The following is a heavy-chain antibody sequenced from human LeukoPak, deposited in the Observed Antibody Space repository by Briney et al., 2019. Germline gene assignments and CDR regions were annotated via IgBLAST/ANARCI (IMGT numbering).Heavy chain of an antibody. CDR3: AKLGRWIVVVDTHAFDI. Sequence: GGSLRLSCAASGFTFSSYAMSWVRQAPGKGLEWVSAISGSGGSTYYADSVKGRFTISRDNSKNTLYLQMNSLRAEDTAVYYCAKLGRWIVVVDTHAFDIWGQGTMVTVSS. CDR2: ISGSGGST. CDR1: GFTFSSYA. J-gene: IGHJ3*02. V-gene: IGHV3-23*01. D-gene: IGHD3-22*01.